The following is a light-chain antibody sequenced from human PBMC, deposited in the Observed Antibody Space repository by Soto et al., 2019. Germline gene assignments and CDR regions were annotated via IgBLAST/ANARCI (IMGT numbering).Light chain of an antibody. CDR1: QGISSW. Sequence: DIQMTQSPSSLSASVGDRVTITCRASQGISSWLAWYQQKPEKAPKSLIYTASRLQSGVPSRFRSSGSGTDCTLTISSLQPEDSATYYRQQYHSYPPTFGGGTKVEIK. J-gene: IGKJ4*01. V-gene: IGKV1D-16*01. CDR3: QQYHSYPPT. CDR2: TAS.